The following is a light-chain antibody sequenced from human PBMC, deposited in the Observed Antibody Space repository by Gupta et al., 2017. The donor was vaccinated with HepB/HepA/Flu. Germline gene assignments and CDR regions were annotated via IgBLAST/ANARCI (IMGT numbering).Light chain of an antibody. J-gene: IGLJ3*02. CDR2: SNN. CDR1: SSNIGGNT. Sequence: QSVLTQPPSASGTPGQRVTISCSGSSSNIGGNTVNWYQQLPGTAPKVLIHSNNQRPSGVPDRFSGSKSGTSASLASSGLQSEDEADYYCAAWDATLNGWVFGGGTRLTVL. V-gene: IGLV1-44*01. CDR3: AAWDATLNGWV.